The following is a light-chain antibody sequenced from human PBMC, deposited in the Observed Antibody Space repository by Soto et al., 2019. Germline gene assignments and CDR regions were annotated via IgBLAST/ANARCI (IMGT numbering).Light chain of an antibody. CDR2: DAS. Sequence: DIQMTQSPSSLSASVGDRITITCQASQDIRNHLNGYQQKPGKAPKILIYDASNLEAGVPSRFGGGGSGTDFTFTISSLHPKNIPTYYCQQYLNVLTFGGGTKVEIK. V-gene: IGKV1-33*01. CDR1: QDIRNH. J-gene: IGKJ4*01. CDR3: QQYLNVLT.